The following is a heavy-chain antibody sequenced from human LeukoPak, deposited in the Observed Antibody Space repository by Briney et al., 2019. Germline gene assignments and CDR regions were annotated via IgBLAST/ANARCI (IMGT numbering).Heavy chain of an antibody. Sequence: GSLILSCAASGFTFSSYSMNWVRQAPGKGLEWVSYISSSSSTIYYADSVKGRFTISRDNAKNSLYLQMNSLRAEDTAVYYCARDWEDWGQGTLVTVSS. CDR3: ARDWED. V-gene: IGHV3-48*01. D-gene: IGHD1-26*01. J-gene: IGHJ4*02. CDR2: ISSSSSTI. CDR1: GFTFSSYS.